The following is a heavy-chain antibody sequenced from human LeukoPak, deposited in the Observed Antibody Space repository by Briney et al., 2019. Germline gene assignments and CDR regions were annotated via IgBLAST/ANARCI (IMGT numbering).Heavy chain of an antibody. D-gene: IGHD1-26*01. CDR3: ARVGGSYFPYYMDV. V-gene: IGHV3-7*01. Sequence: GGSLRLSCAVSGFTFSSYGMSWVRQAPGKGLEWVANIKKDGSEKNYVDSVKGRFTISRDNARTSLYLQMNSLRAEDTAVYYCARVGGSYFPYYMDVWGKGTTVTISS. CDR1: GFTFSSYG. CDR2: IKKDGSEK. J-gene: IGHJ6*03.